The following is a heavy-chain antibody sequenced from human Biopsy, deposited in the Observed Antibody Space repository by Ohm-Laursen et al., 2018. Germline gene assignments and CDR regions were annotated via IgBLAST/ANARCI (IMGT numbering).Heavy chain of an antibody. V-gene: IGHV3-74*01. Sequence: GSLRLSCAASGFIFSSAWMHWVRQAPGKGLVWVSCISSDGSTTYADSVKGRFTISRDNAKNTAYLQMNSLRADDTALYYCATDHCGSINYWGQGTLVTVSS. CDR3: ATDHCGSINY. J-gene: IGHJ4*02. CDR1: GFIFSSAW. CDR2: ISSDGST. D-gene: IGHD3-10*01.